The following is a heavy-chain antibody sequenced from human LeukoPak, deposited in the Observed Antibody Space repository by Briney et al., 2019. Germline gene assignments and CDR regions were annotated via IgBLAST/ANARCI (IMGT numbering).Heavy chain of an antibody. CDR1: GGSFSGYY. J-gene: IGHJ1*01. D-gene: IGHD1/OR15-1a*01. CDR3: ARQNSDLEYFQH. CDR2: IYYSGST. Sequence: SETLSLTCAVYGGSFSGYYWSWIRQAPGKGLEWIGYIYYSGSTNYNPSLKSRVTMSVDTSKNQFSLQLNSVTAADTAVYYCARQNSDLEYFQHWGQGTLVTVSS. V-gene: IGHV4-59*08.